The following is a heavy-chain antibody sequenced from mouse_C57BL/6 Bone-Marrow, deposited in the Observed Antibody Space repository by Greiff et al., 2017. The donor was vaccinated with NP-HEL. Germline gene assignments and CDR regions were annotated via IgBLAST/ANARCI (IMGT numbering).Heavy chain of an antibody. CDR1: GYTFTSYW. J-gene: IGHJ2*01. V-gene: IGHV1-5*01. CDR2: IYPGNSDS. CDR3: TLITTVYYFDY. Sequence: EVQLQESGTVLARPGASVKMSCKTSGYTFTSYWMHWVKQRPGQGLEWIGAIYPGNSDSSYNQKFKGKAKLTAVTSASTAYMELSSLTNKDSAVYYCTLITTVYYFDYWGQGTTLTVSS. D-gene: IGHD1-1*01.